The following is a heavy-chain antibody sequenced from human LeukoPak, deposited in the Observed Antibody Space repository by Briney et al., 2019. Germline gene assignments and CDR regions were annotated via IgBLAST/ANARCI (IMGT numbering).Heavy chain of an antibody. CDR2: ISTYNGNT. V-gene: IGHV1-18*01. D-gene: IGHD5-18*01. J-gene: IGHJ4*02. Sequence: ASVKVSCKASGYIFISYGITWVRQAPGQGLEWMGWISTYNGNTNYAQKLQGRVTMTTDTSTSTAYMELRSLGSDDTAVYYCARDAKVDTSMAVDYWGQGTLVTVSS. CDR1: GYIFISYG. CDR3: ARDAKVDTSMAVDY.